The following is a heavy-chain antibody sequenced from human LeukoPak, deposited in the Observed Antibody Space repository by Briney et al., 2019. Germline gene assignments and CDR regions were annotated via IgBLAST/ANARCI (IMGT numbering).Heavy chain of an antibody. D-gene: IGHD3-3*01. CDR1: GFTFSSYA. CDR3: AALITIFGVAHIPSDY. Sequence: PGRSLRLSCAASGFTFSSYAMHWVRQAPGKGLEWVAVISYDGSNKYYADSVKGRFTISRDNSKNTLYLQMNSLRAEDTAVYYCAALITIFGVAHIPSDYWGQGTLVTVSS. CDR2: ISYDGSNK. V-gene: IGHV3-30-3*01. J-gene: IGHJ4*02.